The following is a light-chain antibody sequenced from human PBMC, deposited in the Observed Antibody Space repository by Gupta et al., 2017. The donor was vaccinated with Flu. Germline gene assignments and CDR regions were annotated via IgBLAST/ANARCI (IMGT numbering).Light chain of an antibody. CDR3: QQSSSTPPT. CDR1: QSISSY. Sequence: PSSLSASVGDRVTITCRASQSISSYLNWYQQKPGKAPKLLIYAASSLQSGVPSRFSGSGSGTDFTLTISSLQPEDFATYYCQQSSSTPPTFGGGTKVEIK. V-gene: IGKV1-39*01. CDR2: AAS. J-gene: IGKJ4*01.